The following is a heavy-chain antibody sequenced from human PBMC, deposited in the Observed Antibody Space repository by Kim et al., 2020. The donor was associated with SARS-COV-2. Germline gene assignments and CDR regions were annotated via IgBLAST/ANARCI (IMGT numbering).Heavy chain of an antibody. D-gene: IGHD3-10*01. J-gene: IGHJ2*01. Sequence: SETLSLTCAVYGGSFGGYYWSWVRQPPGKGLEWIGEINHSGTTNYNPSLKSRVTISVDTSKNQFSLKLSSVTAADTAVYYCARESTVPDWYFDLWGRGTLVTVSS. CDR1: GGSFGGYY. V-gene: IGHV4-34*01. CDR3: ARESTVPDWYFDL. CDR2: INHSGTT.